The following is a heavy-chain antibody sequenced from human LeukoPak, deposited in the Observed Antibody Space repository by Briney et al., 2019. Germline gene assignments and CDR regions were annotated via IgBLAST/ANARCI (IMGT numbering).Heavy chain of an antibody. CDR1: GGSISSYY. D-gene: IGHD4-17*01. Sequence: SETLSLTCTVSGGSISSYYWSWVRQPAGKGLEWIGRIYTSGSTNYNPSLKSRVTMSVDTSKNQFSLKLSSVTAADTAVCYCARMDYGDYQVWYFDYWGQGTLVTVSS. J-gene: IGHJ4*02. V-gene: IGHV4-4*07. CDR3: ARMDYGDYQVWYFDY. CDR2: IYTSGST.